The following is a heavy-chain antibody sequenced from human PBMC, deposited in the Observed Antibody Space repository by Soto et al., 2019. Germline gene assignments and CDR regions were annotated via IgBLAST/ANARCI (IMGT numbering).Heavy chain of an antibody. Sequence: PGGSLRLSFAASGFTFSSYSMNWVRQAPGKGLEWVSSISSSSSYIYYADSVKGRFTISRDNAKNSLYLQMNSLRAEDTAVYYCARGPPQGFDYWGQGTLVTVSS. CDR3: ARGPPQGFDY. V-gene: IGHV3-21*01. CDR2: ISSSSSYI. J-gene: IGHJ4*02. CDR1: GFTFSSYS.